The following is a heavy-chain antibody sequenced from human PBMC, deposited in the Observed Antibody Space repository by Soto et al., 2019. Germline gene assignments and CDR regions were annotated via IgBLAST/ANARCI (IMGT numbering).Heavy chain of an antibody. CDR2: ISSDGNSK. CDR3: ARDQDSARIT. V-gene: IGHV3-30-3*01. D-gene: IGHD2-15*01. Sequence: QVHLVESGGGVVQPGRSLRLSCGASGFTFMNYAMHWVRQAPGKGLEWVTIISSDGNSKYYADSVKGRFTISRDNSKNTLYLQMNSLSVEDTAIYYCARDQDSARITWGQGTLVTDSS. J-gene: IGHJ4*02. CDR1: GFTFMNYA.